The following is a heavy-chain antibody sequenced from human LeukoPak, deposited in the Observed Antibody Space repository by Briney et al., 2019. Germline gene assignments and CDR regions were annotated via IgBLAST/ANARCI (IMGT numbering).Heavy chain of an antibody. Sequence: EASVKVSCKASGYTFTSYYMHWVRQAPGQGLEWMGIINPSGGSTSYAQKFQGRVTMTRDTSTSTVYMELSSLRSEDTAVYYCARDVWHKAAAGTLWSYYYYYGMDVWGQGTTVTVSS. CDR3: ARDVWHKAAAGTLWSYYYYYGMDV. J-gene: IGHJ6*02. CDR2: INPSGGST. V-gene: IGHV1-46*01. D-gene: IGHD6-13*01. CDR1: GYTFTSYY.